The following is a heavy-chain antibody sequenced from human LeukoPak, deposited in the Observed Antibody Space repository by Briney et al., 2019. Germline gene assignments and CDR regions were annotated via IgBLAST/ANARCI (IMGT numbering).Heavy chain of an antibody. Sequence: ASVKVSCKASGYTFTSYDINWVRRATGQGLEWMGWMNPNSGNTGYAQKFQGRVTITRNTSISTAYMDLSSLRSEDTAVYYCARRAVAYYYYYYMDVWGKGTTVTVSS. J-gene: IGHJ6*03. CDR2: MNPNSGNT. CDR1: GYTFTSYD. D-gene: IGHD6-19*01. V-gene: IGHV1-8*01. CDR3: ARRAVAYYYYYYMDV.